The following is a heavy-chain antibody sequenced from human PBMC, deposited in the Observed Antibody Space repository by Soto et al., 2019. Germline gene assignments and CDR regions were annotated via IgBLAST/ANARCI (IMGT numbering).Heavy chain of an antibody. J-gene: IGHJ6*03. V-gene: IGHV3-23*01. CDR1: GFTLSSYA. D-gene: IGHD3-3*01. Sequence: EVQLLESGGGLVQPGGSLRLSCAASGFTLSSYAMSWVRQAPGKGLEWVSAISGSGGSTYYADSVKGRFTISRDNSKNTLYLQMNSLRAEDTAVYYCAKASAIFYYYYYMDVWGKGTTVTVSS. CDR3: AKASAIFYYYYYMDV. CDR2: ISGSGGST.